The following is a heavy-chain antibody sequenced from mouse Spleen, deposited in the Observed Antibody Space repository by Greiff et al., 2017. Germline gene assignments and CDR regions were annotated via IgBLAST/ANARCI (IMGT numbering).Heavy chain of an antibody. CDR1: GYTFTSYW. D-gene: IGHD1-1*01. Sequence: VKLQQPGAELVRPGTSVKLSCKASGYTFTSYWMHWVKQRPGQGLEWIGVIDPSDSYTNYNQKFKGKATLTVDTSSSTAYMQLSSLTSEDSAVYYCARSGYGSSYFDYWGQGTTLTVSS. J-gene: IGHJ2*01. CDR2: IDPSDSYT. CDR3: ARSGYGSSYFDY. V-gene: IGHV1-59*01.